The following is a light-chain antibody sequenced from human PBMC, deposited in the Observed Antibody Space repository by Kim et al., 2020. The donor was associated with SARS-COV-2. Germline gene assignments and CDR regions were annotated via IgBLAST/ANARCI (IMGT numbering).Light chain of an antibody. CDR2: RGS. V-gene: IGLV1-47*01. Sequence: ELTQPPSASGTPGQRVTISCSGGSSNLGRNYVYWYQHVPGAAPKLLIYRGSNRPSGVPDRFAGSKSDNSASLVISGLRSEDEADYYCEAWDDSLSAYVFGTGTEVTVL. CDR1: SSNLGRNY. J-gene: IGLJ1*01. CDR3: EAWDDSLSAYV.